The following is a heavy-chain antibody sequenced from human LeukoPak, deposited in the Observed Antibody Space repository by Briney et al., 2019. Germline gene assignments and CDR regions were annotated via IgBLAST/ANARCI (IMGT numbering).Heavy chain of an antibody. Sequence: PGGSLRLSCAASGFTLSSYWMLWVRQVPGKGLVWVSRINNDGSATSYADSVMGRFTISRDNAKNTLYLQMNSLRAEDTAVYYCAELGITMIGGVWGKGTTVTISS. J-gene: IGHJ6*04. CDR2: INNDGSAT. D-gene: IGHD3-10*02. CDR3: AELGITMIGGV. CDR1: GFTLSSYW. V-gene: IGHV3-74*01.